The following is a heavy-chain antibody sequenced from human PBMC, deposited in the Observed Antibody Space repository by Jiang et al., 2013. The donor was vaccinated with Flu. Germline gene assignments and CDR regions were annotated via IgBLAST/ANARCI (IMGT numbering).Heavy chain of an antibody. J-gene: IGHJ4*02. CDR2: IDWADDK. CDR3: ARIRSYTPYYFDY. Sequence: KPTQTLTLTCTFSGFSLSTGGMCVSWIRQPPGKALEWLARIDWADDKYYITSLKTRLTISKDTSKNQVVLTMTNMDPVDTATYYCARIRSYTPYYFDYWGQGTLVTVSS. V-gene: IGHV2-70*11. D-gene: IGHD1-26*01. CDR1: GFSLSTGGMC.